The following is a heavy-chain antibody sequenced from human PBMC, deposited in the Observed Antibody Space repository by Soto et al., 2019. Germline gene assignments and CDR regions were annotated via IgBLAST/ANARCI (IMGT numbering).Heavy chain of an antibody. Sequence: GGSLRLSCVASGFSFGTYGIHWVRQAPGKRLQWVALISYEGSNTYHADSVRGRFTISRDNSKNTLYLQMNTLRPEDTGVYYCARVTPGNNLYYFSGLDFWGQGTSVTVSS. CDR2: ISYEGSNT. J-gene: IGHJ6*02. V-gene: IGHV3-30-3*01. CDR1: GFSFGTYG. CDR3: ARVTPGNNLYYFSGLDF. D-gene: IGHD1-1*01.